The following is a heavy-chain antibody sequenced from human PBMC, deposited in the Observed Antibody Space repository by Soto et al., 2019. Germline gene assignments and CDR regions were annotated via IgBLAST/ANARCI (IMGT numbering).Heavy chain of an antibody. CDR1: GYTFTSYD. D-gene: IGHD5-12*01. Sequence: ASVKVSCKASGYTFTSYDINWVRQATGQGLEWMGWMNPNSGNTGYAQKFQGRVTMTRNTSISTAYMELSSLRSEDTAVYYCARVGVATITGYYYMDVWVKGTTVTVSS. V-gene: IGHV1-8*01. CDR2: MNPNSGNT. J-gene: IGHJ6*03. CDR3: ARVGVATITGYYYMDV.